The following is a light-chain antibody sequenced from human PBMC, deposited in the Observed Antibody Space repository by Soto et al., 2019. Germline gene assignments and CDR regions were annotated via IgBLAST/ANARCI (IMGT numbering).Light chain of an antibody. CDR2: LGS. Sequence: DIVMTQSPLSLPVTPGEPASISCRSSQSLLHSNGYNYLDWYLQKPGQSPQLLIYLGSNRASGVPDRFSSSGSGTDFTLKISRVEAEDVGVYYCMQALQSPRTFGGGTKVEIK. J-gene: IGKJ4*01. CDR1: QSLLHSNGYNY. V-gene: IGKV2-28*01. CDR3: MQALQSPRT.